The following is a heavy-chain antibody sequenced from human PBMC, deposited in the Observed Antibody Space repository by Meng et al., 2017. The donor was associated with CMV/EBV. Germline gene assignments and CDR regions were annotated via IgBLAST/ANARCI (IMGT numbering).Heavy chain of an antibody. J-gene: IGHJ5*02. CDR3: ARKSERTGYFDP. CDR1: GGTFSSHA. Sequence: SVKVSCKASGGTFSSHAINWVRQAPGQGLEWMGGIIPILGIANYAPNFQGRVTITADKFTSTADMELRSLKSEDTAVYYCARKSERTGYFDPWGQGTLVTVSS. D-gene: IGHD3/OR15-3a*01. CDR2: IIPILGIA. V-gene: IGHV1-69*10.